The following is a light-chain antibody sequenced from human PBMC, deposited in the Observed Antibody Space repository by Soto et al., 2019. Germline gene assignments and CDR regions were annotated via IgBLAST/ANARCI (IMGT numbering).Light chain of an antibody. CDR1: SSDVGGYNY. CDR3: SSWRGSSTVV. J-gene: IGLJ2*01. CDR2: DVS. Sequence: QSALTQPASVSGSPGQSITISCTGTSSDVGGYNYVSWYQHHPGKARKLMMYDVSNRPSGVSNRFYGSKSGNQPSLTISGLQAEDESNYYCSSWRGSSTVVFGGGTKLTVL. V-gene: IGLV2-14*03.